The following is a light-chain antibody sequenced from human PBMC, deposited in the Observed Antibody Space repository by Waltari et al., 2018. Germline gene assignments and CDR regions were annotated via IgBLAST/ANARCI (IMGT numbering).Light chain of an antibody. V-gene: IGKV3-11*01. Sequence: EIVLTQSPATLSLSPGERATLSCRASQSVSSYLAWYQQNPCQAPRLLIYDPSNRATGIPARFSGSGSGTDFTLTISILEPEDFAVYYCQQRSNWRGLTFGGGTKVEIK. CDR1: QSVSSY. CDR3: QQRSNWRGLT. J-gene: IGKJ4*01. CDR2: DPS.